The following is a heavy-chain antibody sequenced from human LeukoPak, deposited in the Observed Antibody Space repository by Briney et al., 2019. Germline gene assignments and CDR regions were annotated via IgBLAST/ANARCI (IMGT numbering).Heavy chain of an antibody. D-gene: IGHD2-2*01. CDR3: ARDTEDIVVVPAAVNWFDP. CDR1: GYTFISYG. Sequence: ASVKVSCKASGYTFISYGISWVRLAPGQGLEWMGWISAYNGNTNYAQKLQGRVTMTTDTSTSTAYMELRSLRSDDTAVYYCARDTEDIVVVPAAVNWFDPWGQGTLVTVSS. CDR2: ISAYNGNT. J-gene: IGHJ5*02. V-gene: IGHV1-18*04.